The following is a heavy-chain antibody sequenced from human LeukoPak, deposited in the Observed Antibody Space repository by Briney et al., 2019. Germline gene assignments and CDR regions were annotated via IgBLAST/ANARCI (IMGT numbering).Heavy chain of an antibody. CDR3: ARTSALAAAGTDNWFDP. D-gene: IGHD6-13*01. CDR2: ISAYNGNT. V-gene: IGHV1-18*01. J-gene: IGHJ5*02. Sequence: RASVKVSCKASGYTFTSYGISWVRQAPGQGLEWMGWISAYNGNTNYAQKLQGRVTMTTDTSTSTAYMELRSLRSDDTAVYYCARTSALAAAGTDNWFDPWGQGTLVTVSS. CDR1: GYTFTSYG.